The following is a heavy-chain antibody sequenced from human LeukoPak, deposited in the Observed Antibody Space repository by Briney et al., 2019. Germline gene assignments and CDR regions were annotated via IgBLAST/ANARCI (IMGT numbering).Heavy chain of an antibody. D-gene: IGHD5-12*01. J-gene: IGHJ6*02. Sequence: EASVKVSCKASGYTFTRYGISRVRQAPGQGVEGMGWISAYNGKTNYAQKLQARVTMPTDTSTSTAYMELTTLTSDDTALYYCPRDSGYDTYYYYGMDVWGQGTTVTVSS. CDR3: PRDSGYDTYYYYGMDV. CDR1: GYTFTRYG. CDR2: ISAYNGKT. V-gene: IGHV1-18*01.